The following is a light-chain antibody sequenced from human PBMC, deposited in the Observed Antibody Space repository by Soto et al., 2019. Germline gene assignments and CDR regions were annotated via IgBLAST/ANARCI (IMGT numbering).Light chain of an antibody. CDR1: RSVSSN. CDR3: QQYHNWPMT. V-gene: IGKV3-15*01. J-gene: IGKJ5*01. CDR2: GAS. Sequence: EIVMTQYPATLSVSPGERATLSCRASRSVSSNLAWYQQKPGQAPRLLIYGASTRATGIPAGFSGSGSGTEFTLTISSLQSEDFAVYYCQQYHNWPMTFGQGTRLEIK.